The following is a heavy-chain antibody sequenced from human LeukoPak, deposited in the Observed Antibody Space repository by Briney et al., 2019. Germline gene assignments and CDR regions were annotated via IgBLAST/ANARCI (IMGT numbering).Heavy chain of an antibody. J-gene: IGHJ4*02. CDR3: ARGPNWNYDVVFGYFDY. Sequence: ASVKVSCKASGHTFTGYYIHWVRQAPGQGLEGMGWINPNSGDTNFAQQFQGRVTMTRDTSISTAYMELSRLRTDDTAVYYCARGPNWNYDVVFGYFDYWGQGTLVTVSS. V-gene: IGHV1-2*02. CDR1: GHTFTGYY. D-gene: IGHD3-10*02. CDR2: INPNSGDT.